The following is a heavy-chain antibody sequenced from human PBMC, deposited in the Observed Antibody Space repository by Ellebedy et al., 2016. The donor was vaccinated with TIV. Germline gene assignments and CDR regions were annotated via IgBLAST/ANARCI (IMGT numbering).Heavy chain of an antibody. CDR3: ARASRITIFGVVIPYNWFDP. CDR1: GGSISSGDYY. J-gene: IGHJ5*02. CDR2: IYYSGST. Sequence: SETLSLXCTVSGGSISSGDYYWSWIRQPPGKGLEWIGYIYYSGSTYYNPSLKSRVTISVDTSKNQFSLKLSSVTAADTAVYYCARASRITIFGVVIPYNWFDPWGQGTLVTVSS. V-gene: IGHV4-30-4*01. D-gene: IGHD3-3*01.